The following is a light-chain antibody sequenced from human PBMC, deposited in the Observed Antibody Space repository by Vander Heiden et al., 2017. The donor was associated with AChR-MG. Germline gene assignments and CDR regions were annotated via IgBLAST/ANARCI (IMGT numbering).Light chain of an antibody. V-gene: IGLV1-40*01. CDR3: QSYDSSLSGHVV. Sequence: QSVLTPPPSVSGAPGQRVTISCTGSSSNIGAGYDVHWYQQLPGTAPKLLIYGNSNRPSGVPDRFSGSKFGTSASLAITGLQAEDEADYYCQSYDSSLSGHVVFGGGTKLTVL. CDR1: SSNIGAGYD. CDR2: GNS. J-gene: IGLJ2*01.